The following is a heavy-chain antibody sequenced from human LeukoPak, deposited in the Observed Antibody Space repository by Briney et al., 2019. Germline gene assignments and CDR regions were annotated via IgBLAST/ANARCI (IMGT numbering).Heavy chain of an antibody. Sequence: GGSLRLSCAASGFTFSRYTMHWVRQAPGKGLEWVAVISYDGSDKYYADSVKGRFTISRDNSKNTLYLQMDSLRAEDTAVYYCARDLRDRTFDYWGQGTLVTVSS. CDR3: ARDLRDRTFDY. CDR2: ISYDGSDK. J-gene: IGHJ4*02. V-gene: IGHV3-30-3*01. CDR1: GFTFSRYT. D-gene: IGHD1-1*01.